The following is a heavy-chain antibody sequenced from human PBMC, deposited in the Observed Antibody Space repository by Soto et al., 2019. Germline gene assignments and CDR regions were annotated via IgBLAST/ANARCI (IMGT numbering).Heavy chain of an antibody. CDR2: IYYLGTT. CDR1: GGSISHGDSY. Sequence: PSETLSLTCTVSGGSISHGDSYWSWIRQTPGKGLEWFGYIYYLGTTYYNPSLKSRVVLSVDTSKNQFSLKLRSVTAADTGVYFCARGGSWRATYYFDFWGQGTPVTVSS. D-gene: IGHD6-6*01. J-gene: IGHJ4*02. CDR3: ARGGSWRATYYFDF. V-gene: IGHV4-30-4*01.